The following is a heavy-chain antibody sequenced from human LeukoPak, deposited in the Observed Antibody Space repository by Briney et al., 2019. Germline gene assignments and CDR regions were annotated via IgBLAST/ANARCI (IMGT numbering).Heavy chain of an antibody. V-gene: IGHV3-23*01. CDR1: GSIPFNSYS. CDR2: ITSSGETT. CDR3: AKTQGYFDY. J-gene: IGHJ4*02. Sequence: GGSLRLSCAASGSIPFNSYSMSWVRPAPGKGLEWVSAITSSGETTYYADSVKGRFTISRDNSKNMVYLQMNSLRAEDAATYYCAKTQGYFDYWGQGSLVTVSS.